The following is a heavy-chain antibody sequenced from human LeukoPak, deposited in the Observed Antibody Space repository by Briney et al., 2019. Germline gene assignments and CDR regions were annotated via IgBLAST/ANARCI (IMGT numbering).Heavy chain of an antibody. CDR3: ARGRYCSSTSSSGFLEPNYYYYGMDV. J-gene: IGHJ6*02. Sequence: ASVKVSRRSSVFIYNSYDNNGVRQATRQGLEGMGGMHPDSGNTGYAQKLQGRVTMTRNTSISTAYMELSSLRSEDTGVYCCARGRYCSSTSSSGFLEPNYYYYGMDVWSQGTTVTVSS. V-gene: IGHV1-8*01. CDR1: VFIYNSYD. CDR2: MHPDSGNT. D-gene: IGHD2-2*01.